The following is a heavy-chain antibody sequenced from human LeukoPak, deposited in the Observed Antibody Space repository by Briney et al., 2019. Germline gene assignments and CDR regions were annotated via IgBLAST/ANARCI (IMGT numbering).Heavy chain of an antibody. Sequence: ASVKVSCKASGGTFSSYAISWVRQAPGQGLEWMGRIIPIFGIANYAQKFQGRVTITADKSTSTAYMELSSLRSEDTAVYYCARVDYDSCGYYDYWGQGTLVTVSS. J-gene: IGHJ4*02. CDR2: IIPIFGIA. D-gene: IGHD3-22*01. CDR3: ARVDYDSCGYYDY. V-gene: IGHV1-69*04. CDR1: GGTFSSYA.